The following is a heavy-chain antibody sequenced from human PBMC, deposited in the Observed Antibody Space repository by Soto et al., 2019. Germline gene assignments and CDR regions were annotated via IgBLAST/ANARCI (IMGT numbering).Heavy chain of an antibody. CDR1: GFTFSSYT. CDR2: INTKSRVI. J-gene: IGHJ4*02. V-gene: IGHV3-48*02. CDR3: VRDWSYAFDC. Sequence: EVQLVESGGGSVQPGGSLRLSCVASGFTFSSYTMNWVRQAPGKGLEWVSFINTKSRVISYADSVKGRFTMSRDNDRNSLSLQMNNLRDEDTAVYYCVRDWSYAFDCWGQGTLVTVSS. D-gene: IGHD2-8*01.